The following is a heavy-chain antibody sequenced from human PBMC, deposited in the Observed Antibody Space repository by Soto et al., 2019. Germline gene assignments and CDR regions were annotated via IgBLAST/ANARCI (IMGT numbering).Heavy chain of an antibody. CDR3: ARVSWREKYGMDV. J-gene: IGHJ6*02. CDR1: GFTFGNYW. CDR2: VSPDGRTA. V-gene: IGHV3-74*01. Sequence: EVQLVESGGGLVQPGGSLRLSCAVSGFTFGNYWMHWVRQAPGKGLVWVSRVSPDGRTATYADSVKGRFTISRDNAKSTLYLQMNRLRAEDTAVYYCARVSWREKYGMDVWGQGTTVTVSS.